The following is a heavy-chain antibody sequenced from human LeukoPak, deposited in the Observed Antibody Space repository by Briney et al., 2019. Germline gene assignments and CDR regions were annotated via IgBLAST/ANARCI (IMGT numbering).Heavy chain of an antibody. CDR3: ARDGTIDY. Sequence: GGSLRLSCAASGFTFSSYGMNWVRQAPGKGLEWVSSISSSSSYIYYVDSVKGRFTISRDNAKNSLFLQMNSLRAEDTAVYFCARDGTIDYWGQGTLVTVSS. V-gene: IGHV3-21*01. CDR2: ISSSSSYI. J-gene: IGHJ4*02. CDR1: GFTFSSYG.